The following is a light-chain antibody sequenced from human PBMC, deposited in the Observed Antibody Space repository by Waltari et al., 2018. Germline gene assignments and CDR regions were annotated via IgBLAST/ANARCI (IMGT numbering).Light chain of an antibody. CDR3: HQANSFPPWT. V-gene: IGKV1-12*01. CDR2: AAS. J-gene: IGKJ1*01. Sequence: DIQMTQSPSSVFASLGDTVNITCRASQGISSWVAWYQLRPGKAPKLLIYAASILQTGVPSRFSGSGSGTDFTLTISSLQPEDSATYCCHQANSFPPWTFGQGTKVQI. CDR1: QGISSW.